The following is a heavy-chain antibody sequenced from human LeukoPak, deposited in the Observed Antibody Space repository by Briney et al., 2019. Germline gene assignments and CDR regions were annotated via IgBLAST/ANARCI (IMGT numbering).Heavy chain of an antibody. CDR2: IGSDGSSA. V-gene: IGHV3-74*01. D-gene: IGHD6-19*01. CDR1: GFTFSTYF. CDR3: AKAEDNSGWALYYYYYALDV. Sequence: GGSLRLSCAASGFTFSTYFIHWVRQGPGKGLVWVSRIGSDGSSASSADSVKGRFTISRDKAKNTVLLQMYSLRAEDTAVYYCAKAEDNSGWALYYYYYALDVWGQGTTVTVSS. J-gene: IGHJ6*02.